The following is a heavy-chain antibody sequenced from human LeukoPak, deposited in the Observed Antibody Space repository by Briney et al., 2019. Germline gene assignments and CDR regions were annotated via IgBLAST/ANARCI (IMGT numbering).Heavy chain of an antibody. D-gene: IGHD3-22*01. J-gene: IGHJ3*02. CDR3: ARVRRFYYDSSTKGAFDI. CDR2: IYYHENT. CDR1: GGSISSSTDY. Sequence: SETLSLTCTVSGGSISSSTDYWGWIRQAPGKGLEWIGSIYYHENTYYNSSLKSRVTISVDTSKKQFSLKLSSVTAADTAVYYCARVRRFYYDSSTKGAFDIWGQGTMVTVSS. V-gene: IGHV4-39*07.